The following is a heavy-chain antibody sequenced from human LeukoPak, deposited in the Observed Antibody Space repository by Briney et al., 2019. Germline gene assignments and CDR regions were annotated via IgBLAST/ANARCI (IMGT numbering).Heavy chain of an antibody. Sequence: GGSLRLSCAASGFTFSRFWMSWVRQAPGKGLEWVANIEPGGSEKYFLDSVKGRFTISRDNAKNSLYLQMNSLRAEDAAVYYCARGGNYWDYWGQGTLVTVSS. J-gene: IGHJ4*02. CDR1: GFTFSRFW. CDR2: IEPGGSEK. D-gene: IGHD1-26*01. CDR3: ARGGNYWDY. V-gene: IGHV3-7*04.